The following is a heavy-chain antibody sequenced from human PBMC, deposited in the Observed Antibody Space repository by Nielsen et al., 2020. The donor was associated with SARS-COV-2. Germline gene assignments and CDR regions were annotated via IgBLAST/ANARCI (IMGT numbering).Heavy chain of an antibody. CDR2: IYYSGNT. CDR1: GGSISSSSYY. J-gene: IGHJ4*02. CDR3: ASTGLAAAGVDY. D-gene: IGHD6-13*01. Sequence: SETLSLTCTVSGGSISSSSYYWGWIRQPPGKGLEWIGSIYYSGNTYYNPSLKSRVTISVDTSKNQFSLKLSSVTAADTAVYYCASTGLAAAGVDYWGQGTLVTVSS. V-gene: IGHV4-39*01.